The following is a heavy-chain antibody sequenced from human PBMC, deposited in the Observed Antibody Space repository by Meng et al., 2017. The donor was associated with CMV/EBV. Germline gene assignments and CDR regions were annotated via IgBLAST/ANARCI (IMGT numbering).Heavy chain of an antibody. Sequence: KASGGTFSSYAIRWVRQPPGQGLEWMGGIIPIFGTAHYAQKFQGRVTITTDESTSTAYMELSSLRSEDTAVYYWARDGYSSGWFGYWGQGTLVTVSS. CDR3: ARDGYSSGWFGY. CDR1: GGTFSSYA. CDR2: IIPIFGTA. V-gene: IGHV1-69*05. D-gene: IGHD6-19*01. J-gene: IGHJ4*02.